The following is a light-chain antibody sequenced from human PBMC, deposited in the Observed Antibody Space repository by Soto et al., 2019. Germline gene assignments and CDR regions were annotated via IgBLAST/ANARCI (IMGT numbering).Light chain of an antibody. CDR2: DAS. CDR3: QQRYNWPGT. Sequence: EIVLTQSPATLSLSPGERATLSCRASESVRGYLAWYQQKPGQAPRLLIHDASNRATGVPVRFSGSGSETDFTLHISSLEPEAAAVYYCQQRYNWPGTFGQGTKVEIK. CDR1: ESVRGY. J-gene: IGKJ1*01. V-gene: IGKV3-11*01.